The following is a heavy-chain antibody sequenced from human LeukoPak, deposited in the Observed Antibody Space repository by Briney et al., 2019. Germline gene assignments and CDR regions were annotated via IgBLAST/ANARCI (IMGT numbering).Heavy chain of an antibody. CDR3: ARMPGIADGR. Sequence: PGRSLRLSCAASGFTFSSYAMHWVRQAPGKGLEWVAVISYDGSNKYYADSVKGRFTISRDNSKNTLYLQMNSLRAEDTAVYYCARMPGIADGRWGQGTLVTVSS. D-gene: IGHD6-13*01. CDR2: ISYDGSNK. V-gene: IGHV3-30*04. CDR1: GFTFSSYA. J-gene: IGHJ4*02.